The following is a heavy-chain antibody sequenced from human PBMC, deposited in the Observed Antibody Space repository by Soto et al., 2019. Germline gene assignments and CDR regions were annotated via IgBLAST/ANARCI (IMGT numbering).Heavy chain of an antibody. CDR1: GYTFTSYG. CDR2: ISAYNGNS. D-gene: IGHD3-3*01. CDR3: ARKYYDFWSGYYKAYYFGY. Sequence: QVQLVQSGAEVKKPGASVKVSCKASGYTFTSYGISWVRQAPGQGLEWMGWISAYNGNSNYAQKLQGRVTMTTDTSTSTAYMELRSLRSDDTAVYYCARKYYDFWSGYYKAYYFGYWGQGTLVTVSS. V-gene: IGHV1-18*01. J-gene: IGHJ4*02.